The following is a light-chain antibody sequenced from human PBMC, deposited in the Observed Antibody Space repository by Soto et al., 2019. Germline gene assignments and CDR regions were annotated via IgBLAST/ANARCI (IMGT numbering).Light chain of an antibody. V-gene: IGKV1-6*01. CDR3: LQDYDYPYT. Sequence: IQMTQSPSTLSASVGDRASINCRASQSISAWLAWYQQKPGKAPKLLIYAASNLQSGVPSRFSGSGSGTDFTLIISSLQPEDFATYYCLQDYDYPYTFGQGTRLEIK. CDR2: AAS. J-gene: IGKJ5*01. CDR1: QSISAW.